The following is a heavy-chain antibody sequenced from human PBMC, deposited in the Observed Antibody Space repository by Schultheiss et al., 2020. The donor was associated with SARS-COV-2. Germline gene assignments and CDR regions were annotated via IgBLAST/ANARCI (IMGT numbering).Heavy chain of an antibody. D-gene: IGHD3-16*01. CDR3: ARDRPGGIALDAFDI. V-gene: IGHV4-59*01. CDR2: IYYSGST. Sequence: SETLSLTCTVSGGSISSYYWSWIRQPPGKGLEWIGYIYYSGSTNYNPSLKSRVTMSVDTSKNQFSLKLSSVTAADTAVYYCARDRPGGIALDAFDIWGQGTMVTVSS. CDR1: GGSISSYY. J-gene: IGHJ3*02.